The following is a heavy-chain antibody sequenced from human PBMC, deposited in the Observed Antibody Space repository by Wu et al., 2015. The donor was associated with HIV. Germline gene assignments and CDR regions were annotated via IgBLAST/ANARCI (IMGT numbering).Heavy chain of an antibody. V-gene: IGHV1-69*13. CDR1: GGTFSSYA. CDR2: IIPIFGTA. CDR3: ARDPPGTVAGSSWFDP. Sequence: QVQLVQSGAEVKKFGSSVKVSCKASGGTFSSYAISWVRQAPGQGLEWMGRIIPIFGTANYAQKFQGRVTITADESTSTAYMELSSPRSEDTAVYYCARDPPGTVAGSSWFDPWGQGTLVTVSS. D-gene: IGHD6-19*01. J-gene: IGHJ5*02.